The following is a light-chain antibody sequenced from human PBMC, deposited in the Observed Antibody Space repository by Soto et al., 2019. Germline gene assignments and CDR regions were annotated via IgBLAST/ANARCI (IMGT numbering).Light chain of an antibody. CDR2: DVS. CDR1: SSDIGGYNY. V-gene: IGLV2-14*03. CDR3: VSYTSSSSLL. J-gene: IGLJ2*01. Sequence: QSALTQPASVSGSPGQSITISCTGTSSDIGGYNYVSWYQHYPGKAPKLVIYDVSTRPSGVSNRFSASKSGNTASLTISGLQTEDEADYYCVSYTSSSSLLFGGGTKVTVL.